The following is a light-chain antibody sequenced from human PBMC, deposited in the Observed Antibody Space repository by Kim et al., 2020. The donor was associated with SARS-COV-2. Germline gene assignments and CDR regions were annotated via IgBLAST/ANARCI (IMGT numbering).Light chain of an antibody. CDR1: QSVSSY. J-gene: IGKJ4*01. Sequence: SLSPGERATLSCRASQSVSSYLAWYQHKPGQAPRLLIYDASNRAPGIPARFSGSGSGTDFTLTISSLEPEDFAVYYCQQRSNWLTFGGGTKVDIK. CDR3: QQRSNWLT. V-gene: IGKV3-11*01. CDR2: DAS.